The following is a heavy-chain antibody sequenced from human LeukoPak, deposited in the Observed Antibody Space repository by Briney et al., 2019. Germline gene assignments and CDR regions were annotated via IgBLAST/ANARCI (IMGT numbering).Heavy chain of an antibody. V-gene: IGHV3-23*01. CDR3: AKGYCSSFTCYSRFDP. D-gene: IGHD2-2*01. CDR2: ISGSGGTT. Sequence: GGSLRLSCAASGFTFSSYAMSWVRQAPGKGLEWVSGISGSGGTTYHADSVKGRFTISRDNSRNTLYLQMNSLRAEDTAVYYCAKGYCSSFTCYSRFDPWGQGPLVTVSS. CDR1: GFTFSSYA. J-gene: IGHJ5*02.